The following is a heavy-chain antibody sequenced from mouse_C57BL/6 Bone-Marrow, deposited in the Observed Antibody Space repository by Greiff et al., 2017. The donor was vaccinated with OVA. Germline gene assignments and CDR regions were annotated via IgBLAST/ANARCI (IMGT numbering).Heavy chain of an antibody. CDR3: ARGGITTVVDYYAMDY. Sequence: DVKLVESGGGLVQPGGSLKLSCAASGFTFSDYGMAWVRQAPRKGPEWVAFISNLAYSIYYADTVTGRFTISRENAKNTLYLEMSSLRSEDTAMYYCARGGITTVVDYYAMDYWGQGTSVTVSS. CDR1: GFTFSDYG. D-gene: IGHD1-1*01. V-gene: IGHV5-15*01. CDR2: ISNLAYSI. J-gene: IGHJ4*01.